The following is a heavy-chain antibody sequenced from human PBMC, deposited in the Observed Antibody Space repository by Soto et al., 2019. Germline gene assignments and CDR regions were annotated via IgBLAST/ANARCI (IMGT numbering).Heavy chain of an antibody. Sequence: GGSLRLSCAASGFTFSSYSMNWVRQAPGKGLEWVSSISSSSSYIYYADSVKGRFTISRDNAKNSLYLQMNSLRAEDTAVYYCARDWGNKTMVRGVYAFDIWGQGTMVTVSS. V-gene: IGHV3-21*01. CDR1: GFTFSSYS. CDR3: ARDWGNKTMVRGVYAFDI. D-gene: IGHD3-10*01. CDR2: ISSSSSYI. J-gene: IGHJ3*02.